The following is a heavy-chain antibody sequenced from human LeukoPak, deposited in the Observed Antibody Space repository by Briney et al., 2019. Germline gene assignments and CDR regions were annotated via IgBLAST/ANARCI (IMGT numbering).Heavy chain of an antibody. Sequence: PGGSLRLSCAASGFTFSSYGMHWVRQAPAKGLEWVAFIRYDGSNKYYADSVKGRFTISRDNSKNTLYLQMNSLRAEDTAVYYCAKYRIVGATIDYWGQGTLVTVSS. CDR1: GFTFSSYG. CDR2: IRYDGSNK. D-gene: IGHD1-26*01. V-gene: IGHV3-30*02. J-gene: IGHJ4*02. CDR3: AKYRIVGATIDY.